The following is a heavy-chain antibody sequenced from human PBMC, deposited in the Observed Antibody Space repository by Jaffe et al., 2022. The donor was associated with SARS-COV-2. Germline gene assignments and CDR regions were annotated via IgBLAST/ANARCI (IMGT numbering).Heavy chain of an antibody. CDR3: VVITQGY. CDR2: INPYDADT. V-gene: IGHV1-46*04. D-gene: IGHD4-4*01. Sequence: QVHLVQSGAEVKKPGASVKVSCKASGYSFINYYIHWVRQAPGQGLEWMGRINPYDADTDYAEKLKGRVTMARDTSTTTVHMELSSLRTDDTAVYYCVVITQGYWGQGTLVTVSS. J-gene: IGHJ4*02. CDR1: GYSFINYY.